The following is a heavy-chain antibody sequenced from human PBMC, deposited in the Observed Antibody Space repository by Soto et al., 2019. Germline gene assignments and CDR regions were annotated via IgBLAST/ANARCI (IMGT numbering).Heavy chain of an antibody. CDR1: GGSISSSSYY. CDR3: AKPDCSGGSRLRGVAYYGMDV. D-gene: IGHD2-15*01. CDR2: IYDSGST. Sequence: SETLSLTCTVSGGSISSSSYYWGWIRQPPGKGLEWIGSIYDSGSTYYNPSLKSRVTISVDTSKNQFSLKLSSVTAADTVVYYLAKPDCSGGSRLRGVAYYGMDVWGQGTTVTVSS. V-gene: IGHV4-39*01. J-gene: IGHJ6*02.